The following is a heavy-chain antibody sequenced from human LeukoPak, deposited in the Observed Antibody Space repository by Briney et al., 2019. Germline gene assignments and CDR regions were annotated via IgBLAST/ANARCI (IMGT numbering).Heavy chain of an antibody. D-gene: IGHD1-26*01. Sequence: PGGSLRLSCAASGFTFSSYSMNWVRQAPGKGLEWVSAISGSGGSTYYADSVKGRFTISRDNSKNTLYLQMNSLRAEDTAVYYCAKDWELNFDYWGQGTLVTVSS. CDR1: GFTFSSYS. CDR2: ISGSGGST. CDR3: AKDWELNFDY. J-gene: IGHJ4*02. V-gene: IGHV3-23*01.